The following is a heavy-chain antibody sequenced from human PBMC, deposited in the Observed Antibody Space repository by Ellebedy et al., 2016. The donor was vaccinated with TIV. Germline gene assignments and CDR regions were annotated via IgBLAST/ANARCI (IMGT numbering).Heavy chain of an antibody. J-gene: IGHJ4*02. CDR3: ASAIDPYYFHY. Sequence: MPSETLSLTCTVSDGSMSTNYWSRIRQSPGKGLEWIGYIYYSGSTKYNPSLKSRVTISVDTSKNQFSLKLTSVTAADTAIYYCASAIDPYYFHYWGQGTLVTVSS. CDR1: DGSMSTNY. V-gene: IGHV4-59*08. CDR2: IYYSGST.